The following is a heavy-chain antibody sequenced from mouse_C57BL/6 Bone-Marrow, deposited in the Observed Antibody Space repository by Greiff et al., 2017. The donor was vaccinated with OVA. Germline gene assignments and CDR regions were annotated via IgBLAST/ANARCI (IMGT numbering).Heavy chain of an antibody. CDR1: GYAFTNYL. V-gene: IGHV1-54*01. D-gene: IGHD2-5*01. CDR2: INPGSGGT. CDR3: ARDSNHRFDY. Sequence: VQLVESGAELVRPGTSVKVSCKASGYAFTNYLIEWVKQRPGQGLEWIGVINPGSGGTNYNEKFKGKATLTADKSSSTAYMQLSSLTSEDSAVYFCARDSNHRFDYWGQGTTLTVSS. J-gene: IGHJ2*01.